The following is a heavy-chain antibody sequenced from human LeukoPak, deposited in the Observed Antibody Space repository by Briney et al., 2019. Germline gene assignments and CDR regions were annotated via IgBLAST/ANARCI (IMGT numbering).Heavy chain of an antibody. D-gene: IGHD3-10*01. J-gene: IGHJ4*02. CDR1: GFTFSSYA. Sequence: PGGSLRLSCAASGFTFSSYAMSWVRQAPGKGLEWVSAISGSGGSTYYADSVKGRFTISRDNSKNTLYLQMNSLRAEDTAVYYCAKGRDRVRGVPSALDYWGQGTLVTVSS. CDR3: AKGRDRVRGVPSALDY. CDR2: ISGSGGST. V-gene: IGHV3-23*01.